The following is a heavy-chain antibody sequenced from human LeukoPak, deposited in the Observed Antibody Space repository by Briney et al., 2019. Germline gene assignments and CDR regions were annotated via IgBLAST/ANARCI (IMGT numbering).Heavy chain of an antibody. D-gene: IGHD3-22*01. CDR2: IRYDGSNK. V-gene: IGHV3-30*02. CDR1: GFTFSSYG. CDR3: AKVIRPDTSSYRPAEYYNYMDV. J-gene: IGHJ6*03. Sequence: PGGSLRLSCAASGFTFSSYGMHWVRQAPGKGLEWVAFIRYDGSNKYYADSVKGRFTISRDNSKNTLYVQMNSLRAEDTALYYCAKVIRPDTSSYRPAEYYNYMDVWGKGTTVTISS.